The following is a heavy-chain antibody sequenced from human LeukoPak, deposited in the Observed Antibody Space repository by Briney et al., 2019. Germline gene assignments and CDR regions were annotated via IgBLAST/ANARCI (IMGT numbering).Heavy chain of an antibody. CDR2: IYYSGST. D-gene: IGHD4-23*01. Sequence: PSETLSLTCTVSGGSVSSGSYYWSWIRQPPGKGLEWIGYIYYSGSTNYNPSLKSRVTISVDTSKNQFSLKLSSVTAADTAVYYCARVERAVAGGNPWDSRISEIFDYWGQGTLVTVSS. CDR1: GGSVSSGSYY. J-gene: IGHJ4*02. CDR3: ARVERAVAGGNPWDSRISEIFDY. V-gene: IGHV4-61*01.